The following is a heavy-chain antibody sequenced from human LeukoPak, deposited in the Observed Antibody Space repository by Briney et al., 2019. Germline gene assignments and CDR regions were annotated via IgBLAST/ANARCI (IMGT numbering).Heavy chain of an antibody. Sequence: GGSLRLSCAASRFTFSSYAMSWVRQAPGKGLEWVAGISSSGGTTYYADSVKGRFTISRDNSKNTLYLQMNTLRAEDTALYYCAQAMVGSTFAYDYWGQGTLVTVSS. CDR3: AQAMVGSTFAYDY. V-gene: IGHV3-23*01. J-gene: IGHJ4*02. CDR1: RFTFSSYA. D-gene: IGHD5-18*01. CDR2: ISSSGGTT.